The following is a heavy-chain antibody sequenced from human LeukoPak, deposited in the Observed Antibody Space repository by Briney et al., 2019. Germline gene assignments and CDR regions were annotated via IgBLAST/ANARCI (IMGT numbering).Heavy chain of an antibody. J-gene: IGHJ6*03. D-gene: IGHD3-3*01. CDR1: GYTFTSYD. CDR3: ARRSYDFWSGYSNYYYYMDV. V-gene: IGHV1-8*03. CDR2: MNPNSGNT. Sequence: AASVKVSCKDSGYTFTSYDINWVRQATGQGLEWMGWMNPNSGNTGYAQKFQGRVTITRDTSISTAYMELSSLRSEDAAVYYCARRSYDFWSGYSNYYYYMDVWGKGTTVTVSS.